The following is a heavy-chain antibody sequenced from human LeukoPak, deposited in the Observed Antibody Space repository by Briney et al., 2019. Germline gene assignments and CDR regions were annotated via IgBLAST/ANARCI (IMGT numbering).Heavy chain of an antibody. J-gene: IGHJ4*02. CDR3: ARGGVSPDYYDSSGYPPMYYFDY. CDR2: INHSGST. Sequence: GSLRLSCAASGFTVSSNYMSWVRQAPGKGLEWIGEINHSGSTNYNPSLKSRVTISVDTSKNQFSLKLSSVTAADTAVYYCARGGVSPDYYDSSGYPPMYYFDYWGQGTLVTVSS. CDR1: GFTVSSNY. D-gene: IGHD3-22*01. V-gene: IGHV4-34*01.